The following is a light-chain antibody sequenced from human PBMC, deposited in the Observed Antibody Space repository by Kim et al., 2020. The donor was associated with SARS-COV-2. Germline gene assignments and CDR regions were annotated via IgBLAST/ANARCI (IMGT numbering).Light chain of an antibody. Sequence: EIVMSQSPLSLIVTPGRPASISCKSSQSLLHSDGHNFLNWYLQKPGQSPQLLILLGSIRASGVPDRFSGGGSGTEFTLEISRVEADDLGVYYCMQGLQLPPTFGQGTKVDIK. J-gene: IGKJ1*01. CDR1: QSLLHSDGHNF. CDR3: MQGLQLPPT. V-gene: IGKV2-28*01. CDR2: LGS.